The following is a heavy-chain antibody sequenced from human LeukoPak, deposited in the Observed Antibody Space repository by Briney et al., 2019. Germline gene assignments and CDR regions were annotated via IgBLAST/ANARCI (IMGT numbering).Heavy chain of an antibody. J-gene: IGHJ6*01. V-gene: IGHV1-2*02. Sequence: ASLKVSCKASGYTSTADYIRWVRRAPGQGLEWMGWINPNSGGTESAQKFQGRVTMPRDTSISTAYMELSRLRSDDTAVYYCTRDHCTSINCYEYNYYGMDVWGQGATVTVSS. CDR2: INPNSGGT. D-gene: IGHD2-2*01. CDR3: TRDHCTSINCYEYNYYGMDV. CDR1: GYTSTADY.